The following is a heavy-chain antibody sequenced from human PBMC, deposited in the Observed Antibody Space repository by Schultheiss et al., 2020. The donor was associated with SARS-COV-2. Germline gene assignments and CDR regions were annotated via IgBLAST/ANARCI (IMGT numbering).Heavy chain of an antibody. J-gene: IGHJ5*02. CDR3: ARPWGSYLSWFDP. D-gene: IGHD3-16*02. V-gene: IGHV3-30*03. CDR1: GFTFSSYG. Sequence: GGSLRLSCAASGFTFSSYGMHWVRQAPGKGLEWVAVISYDGSNKYYADSVKGRFTISRDNSKNTLYLQMNSLRAEDTAVYYCARPWGSYLSWFDPWGQGTLVTVSS. CDR2: ISYDGSNK.